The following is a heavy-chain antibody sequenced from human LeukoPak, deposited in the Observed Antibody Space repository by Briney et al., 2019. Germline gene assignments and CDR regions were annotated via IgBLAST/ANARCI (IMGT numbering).Heavy chain of an antibody. D-gene: IGHD3-22*01. CDR1: GFTFSSYW. CDR2: IKQDGSEK. V-gene: IGHV3-7*01. Sequence: GGPLRLSCAASGFTFSSYWMSWVRQAPGKGLEWVANIKQDGSEKYYVDSVKGRFTISRDNAKNSLYLQMNSLRAEDTAVYYCARDLRSSGYYAFDYWGQGTLVTVSS. CDR3: ARDLRSSGYYAFDY. J-gene: IGHJ4*02.